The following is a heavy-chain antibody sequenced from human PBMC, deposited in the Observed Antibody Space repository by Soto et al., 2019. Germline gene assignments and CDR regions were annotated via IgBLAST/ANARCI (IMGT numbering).Heavy chain of an antibody. CDR3: ARMSVLYNWNEGGINWFDP. CDR1: GFSLSTSGMC. Sequence: ESGPTLVNPTQTLTLTCPFSGFSLSTSGMCVSWIRQPPGKALEWLARIDWDDDKYYSTSLKTRLTISKDTSKNQVVLTMTNMDPVDTATYYCARMSVLYNWNEGGINWFDPWGQGTLVTVSS. D-gene: IGHD1-20*01. J-gene: IGHJ5*02. V-gene: IGHV2-70*11. CDR2: IDWDDDK.